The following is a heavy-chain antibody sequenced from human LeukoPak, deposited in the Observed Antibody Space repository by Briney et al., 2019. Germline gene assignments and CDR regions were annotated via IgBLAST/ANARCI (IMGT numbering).Heavy chain of an antibody. Sequence: PSETLSLTCTVSGGSISSSSYYWGWIRQPPGKGLEWIGSIYYSGSTYYNPSLKSRVTISVDTSKNQFSLKLSSVTAADTAVYYCARGDPEYSSSPWDYWGQGTLVTVSS. CDR2: IYYSGST. J-gene: IGHJ4*02. CDR3: ARGDPEYSSSPWDY. CDR1: GGSISSSSYY. V-gene: IGHV4-39*07. D-gene: IGHD6-6*01.